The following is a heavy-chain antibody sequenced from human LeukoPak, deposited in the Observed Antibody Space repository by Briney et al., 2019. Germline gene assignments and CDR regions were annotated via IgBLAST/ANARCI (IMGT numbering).Heavy chain of an antibody. J-gene: IGHJ4*02. D-gene: IGHD5-24*01. CDR2: ISSSDTYI. CDR1: GFTFSSYT. Sequence: GGSLRLSCAASGFTFSSYTMNWVRQAPGKGLECVSSISSSDTYIYYADSMKGRFTISRDNTKTSLYLQMNSLRAEDTAVYYCARGKMATIASELDYWGQGTLVTVSS. V-gene: IGHV3-21*01. CDR3: ARGKMATIASELDY.